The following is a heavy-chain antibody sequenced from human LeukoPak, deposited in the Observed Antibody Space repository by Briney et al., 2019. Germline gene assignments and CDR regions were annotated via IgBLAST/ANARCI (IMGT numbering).Heavy chain of an antibody. CDR1: GFTFSHYS. J-gene: IGHJ4*02. Sequence: KTGGSLRLSCAASGFTFSHYSMNWVRQVPGKGLEWVSGVSGNGGRTDYADSVKGRFTISRDNSKNSLFLQMNSLRAEDTAIYYCAKGVSGHYDILTGNDYWGQGTLVTVSS. V-gene: IGHV3-23*01. D-gene: IGHD3-9*01. CDR2: VSGNGGRT. CDR3: AKGVSGHYDILTGNDY.